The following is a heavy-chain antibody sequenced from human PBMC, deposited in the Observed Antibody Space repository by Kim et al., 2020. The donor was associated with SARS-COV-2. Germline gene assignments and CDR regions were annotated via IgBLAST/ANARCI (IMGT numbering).Heavy chain of an antibody. CDR3: AREIDDYVWGSYRSSFDY. Sequence: KSRITINPDTSKNQFSLQLNSVTPEDTAVYYCAREIDDYVWGSYRSSFDYWGQGTLVTVSS. V-gene: IGHV6-1*01. D-gene: IGHD3-16*02. J-gene: IGHJ4*02.